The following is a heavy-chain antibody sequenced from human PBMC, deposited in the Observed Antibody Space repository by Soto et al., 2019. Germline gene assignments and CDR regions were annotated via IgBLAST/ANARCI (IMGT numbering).Heavy chain of an antibody. CDR1: GGSIRGYY. J-gene: IGHJ6*02. D-gene: IGHD3-10*01. V-gene: IGHV4-34*01. CDR2: INDNGGT. CDR3: ARGRYSYETIYYKFYYSALDV. Sequence: PSETLSLTCTVSGGSIRGYYWSWIRQSPGKGLEWIGDINDNGGTNYNPSLKSRVTTSLDTSKKQVSLMVSSVTAADTAVYYCARGRYSYETIYYKFYYSALDVWGQGTTVTVS.